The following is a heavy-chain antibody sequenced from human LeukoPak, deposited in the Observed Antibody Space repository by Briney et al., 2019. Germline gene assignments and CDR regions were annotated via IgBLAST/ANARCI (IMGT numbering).Heavy chain of an antibody. D-gene: IGHD3-10*01. CDR3: ARTIYGPPVYFDY. V-gene: IGHV3-48*04. Sequence: GGSLRLSCAASGFAFSSYGMNWVRQAPGKGLEWVSHISSGASTIYYADSVKGRFTISRDNAKNSLYLQMNSLRAEDTAVYYCARTIYGPPVYFDYWGQGTLVTVSS. CDR1: GFAFSSYG. J-gene: IGHJ4*02. CDR2: ISSGASTI.